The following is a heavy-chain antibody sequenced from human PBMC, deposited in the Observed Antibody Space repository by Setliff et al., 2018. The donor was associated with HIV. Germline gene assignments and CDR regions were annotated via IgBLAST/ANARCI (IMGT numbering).Heavy chain of an antibody. D-gene: IGHD5-12*01. V-gene: IGHV4-4*09. CDR3: ARLGPDGYNSRHDAFDI. Sequence: SETLSLTCTVSDGSISSYYWSWIRQPPGKGLEWIGYIYTSGSTTYNPSLKSRVTISVDTSKNQFSLKLSSVTAADTAVYYCARLGPDGYNSRHDAFDIWGQGTMVTVSS. J-gene: IGHJ3*02. CDR2: IYTSGST. CDR1: DGSISSYY.